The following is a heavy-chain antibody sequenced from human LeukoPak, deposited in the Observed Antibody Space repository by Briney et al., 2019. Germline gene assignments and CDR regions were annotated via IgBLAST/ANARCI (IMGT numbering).Heavy chain of an antibody. CDR3: ARDLVGATNY. CDR2: ISYDGSNK. D-gene: IGHD1-26*01. V-gene: IGHV3-30*04. Sequence: GGSLRLSCAASGFTFSSYAMHWVRQAPGKGLEWVAVISYDGSNKYYADSVKGRFTISRDNSKNTLYLQMNSLRAEDTAVYYCARDLVGATNYWGQGTLVTVSP. J-gene: IGHJ4*02. CDR1: GFTFSSYA.